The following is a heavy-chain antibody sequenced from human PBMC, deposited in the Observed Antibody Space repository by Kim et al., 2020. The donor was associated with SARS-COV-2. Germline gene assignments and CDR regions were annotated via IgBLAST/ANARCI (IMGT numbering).Heavy chain of an antibody. CDR3: ARPCLSQGAAVDY. J-gene: IGHJ4*01. D-gene: IGHD1-26*01. CDR1: GYSFISYW. CDR2: IYPGDSNI. V-gene: IGHV5-51*01. Sequence: GESLKISCKGSGYSFISYWIGWVRQMPGKGLEWMGSIYPGDSNIRYSPSFEGQVTISADKSITTAYLQWSSLKASDTAMYYCARPCLSQGAAVDYWGHGTLVTVSS.